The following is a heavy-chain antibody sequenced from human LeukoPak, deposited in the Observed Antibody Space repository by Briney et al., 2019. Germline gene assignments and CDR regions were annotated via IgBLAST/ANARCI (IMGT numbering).Heavy chain of an antibody. D-gene: IGHD3-10*01. V-gene: IGHV4-39*07. CDR3: ARSMVRGVIVNNWFDP. J-gene: IGHJ5*02. CDR1: GGSISSSSYY. Sequence: SETLSLTCTVSGGSISSSSYYWGWIRQPPGKGLEWIGSIYHSGSTYYNPSLKSRVTISVDTSKNQFSLKLSSVTAADTAVYYCARSMVRGVIVNNWFDPWGQGTLVTVSS. CDR2: IYHSGST.